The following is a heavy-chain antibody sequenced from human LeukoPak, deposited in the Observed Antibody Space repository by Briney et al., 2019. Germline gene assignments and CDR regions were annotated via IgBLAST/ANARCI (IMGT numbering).Heavy chain of an antibody. D-gene: IGHD3-22*01. J-gene: IGHJ4*02. CDR1: GLTFSSYA. CDR2: ISGSGGST. Sequence: GGSLRLSCAASGLTFSSYAMSWVRQAPGKGLEWVSAISGSGGSTYYADSVKGRFTISRDNSKNTLYLQMNSLRAEDTAVYYCAKYYYDSSGYYPLFDYWGQGTLVTVSS. V-gene: IGHV3-23*01. CDR3: AKYYYDSSGYYPLFDY.